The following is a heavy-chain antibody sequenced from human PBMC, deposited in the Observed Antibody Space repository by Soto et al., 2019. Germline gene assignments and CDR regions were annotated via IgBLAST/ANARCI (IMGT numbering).Heavy chain of an antibody. V-gene: IGHV4-59*01. J-gene: IGHJ4*02. CDR1: GGSISGNY. Sequence: QVQLQEWGPELVKPSETLSLTCNVSGGSISGNYWSWIRQPPGKGLEWIGYIYYSGATKYNPSLESRRTILVDTSRNQFSLKFTSVTPADTALYYCAKDGSYIGSAGRIDHWGPGILVSVSS. CDR3: AKDGSYIGSAGRIDH. CDR2: IYYSGAT. D-gene: IGHD3-10*01.